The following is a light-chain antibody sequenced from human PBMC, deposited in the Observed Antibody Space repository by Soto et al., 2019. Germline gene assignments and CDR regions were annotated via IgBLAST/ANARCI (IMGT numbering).Light chain of an antibody. V-gene: IGLV2-14*03. J-gene: IGLJ1*01. CDR3: GSYRAYRTLEV. Sequence: QSALNQPDSVSASLGESITISCTGTNTDIGGYNNVSWYQQHPGKAPKLVIYDVTSRPSGIPNRFSGSKSGFTASLTISGLQAEDDAHYFCGSYRAYRTLEVFGTGTKVTVL. CDR1: NTDIGGYNN. CDR2: DVT.